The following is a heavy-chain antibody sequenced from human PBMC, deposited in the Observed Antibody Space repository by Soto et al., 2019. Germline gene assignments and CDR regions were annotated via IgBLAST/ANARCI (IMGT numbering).Heavy chain of an antibody. CDR2: INPNSGDT. D-gene: IGHD6-13*01. CDR3: TRRAAGSTLSFDY. CDR1: GYTFTGYY. Sequence: ASVKVSCKASGYTFTGYYIYWVRQAPGQGLEWMGWINPNSGDTSYAQKFRDWVTMTGDTSISTAYMELSSLRSDDTAVYYCTRRAAGSTLSFDYWGQGTLVTVSS. J-gene: IGHJ4*02. V-gene: IGHV1-2*04.